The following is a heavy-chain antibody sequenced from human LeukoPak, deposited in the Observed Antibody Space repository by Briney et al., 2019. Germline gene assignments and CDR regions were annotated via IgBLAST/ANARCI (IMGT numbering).Heavy chain of an antibody. D-gene: IGHD1/OR15-1a*01. J-gene: IGHJ4*02. CDR1: GFTFSSYA. V-gene: IGHV3-30-3*01. CDR3: AKGTKPVMTIPDY. Sequence: GGSLRLSCAASGFTFSSYAMHWVRQAPGKGLEWVAVISYDGSNKYYADSVKGRFTISRDNAKNSLFLQMNSLRAEDTAMYYCAKGTKPVMTIPDYWGQGILVTVSS. CDR2: ISYDGSNK.